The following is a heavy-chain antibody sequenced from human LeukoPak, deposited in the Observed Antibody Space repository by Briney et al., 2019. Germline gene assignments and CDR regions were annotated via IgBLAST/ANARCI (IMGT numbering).Heavy chain of an antibody. V-gene: IGHV3-9*01. CDR1: GFTFDDYA. Sequence: TGGSLRLSCAASGFTFDDYAMHWVRQAPGKGLEWVSGISWNSGSIGYADSVKGRFTISRDNAKNSLYLQMNSLRAEDTALYYCAKDMPSYSSSWYWGAFDIWGQGTMVTVSS. CDR2: ISWNSGSI. D-gene: IGHD6-13*01. J-gene: IGHJ3*02. CDR3: AKDMPSYSSSWYWGAFDI.